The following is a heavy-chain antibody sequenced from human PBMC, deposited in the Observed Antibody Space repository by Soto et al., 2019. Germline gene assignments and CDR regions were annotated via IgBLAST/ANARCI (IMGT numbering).Heavy chain of an antibody. CDR3: AKDFEVSTFYYYDSSGYIDY. CDR1: GFTFSSYA. Sequence: RLSCAASGFTFSSYAMSWVRQAPGKGLEWVSAISGSGGSTYYADSVKGRFTISRDNSKNTLYLQMNSLRAEDTAVYYCAKDFEVSTFYYYDSSGYIDYWGQGTLVTVSS. V-gene: IGHV3-23*01. CDR2: ISGSGGST. J-gene: IGHJ4*02. D-gene: IGHD3-22*01.